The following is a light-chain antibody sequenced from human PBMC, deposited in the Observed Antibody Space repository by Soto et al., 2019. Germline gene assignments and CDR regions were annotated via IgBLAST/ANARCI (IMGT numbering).Light chain of an antibody. CDR2: GNS. CDR1: SSKIGAGYD. J-gene: IGLJ1*01. V-gene: IGLV1-40*01. Sequence: QSVLTQPPSVSGAPGQRVTISLTGSSSKIGAGYDVHWYQQLPGTAPKLLIYGNSIRPSGVPDRFSGSKSGTSASLAITGLQAKDEADYYCQSYDSSLSGYVFGTGTKVTVL. CDR3: QSYDSSLSGYV.